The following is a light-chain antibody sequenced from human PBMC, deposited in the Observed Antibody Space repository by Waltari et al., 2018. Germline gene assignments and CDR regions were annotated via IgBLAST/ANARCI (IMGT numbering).Light chain of an antibody. CDR2: GAS. Sequence: TLSVSPGERATLSCRASQSIGSDLAWYQQTPGQAPRLLIYGASTRATGIPARFSGSGSGTEFTLTISSLQSEDFAVYFCQQYNNWPLTFGGGAQVEIK. CDR3: QQYNNWPLT. CDR1: QSIGSD. V-gene: IGKV3-15*01. J-gene: IGKJ4*01.